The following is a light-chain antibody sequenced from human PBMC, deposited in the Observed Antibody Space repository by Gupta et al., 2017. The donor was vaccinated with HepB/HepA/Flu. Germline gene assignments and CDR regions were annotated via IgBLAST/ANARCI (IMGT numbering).Light chain of an antibody. CDR2: DAS. J-gene: IGKJ4*01. V-gene: IGKV3-11*01. CDR3: QQRRNWLT. CDR1: QSVSSY. Sequence: EIVLTQSPAPLSLSPGERATLSCRASQSVSSYLSWYHQKPGQAPRLLIYDASNRATGIPARFSGSWSGTDLTLTISSLDPEDFAVYYWQQRRNWLTFGGGTKVEIK.